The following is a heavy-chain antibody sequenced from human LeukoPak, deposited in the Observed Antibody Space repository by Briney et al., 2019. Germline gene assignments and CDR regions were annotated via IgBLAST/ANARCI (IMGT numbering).Heavy chain of an antibody. CDR2: IYHSGST. CDR1: GGSISSSSYY. Sequence: SETLSLTCTVSGGSISSSSYYWGWIRQPPGKGLEWIGYIYHSGSTYYNPSLKSRVTISVDRSKNQFSLKLSSVTAADTAVYYCARAGAGPKRGAFDIWGQGTMVTVSS. D-gene: IGHD7-27*01. CDR3: ARAGAGPKRGAFDI. J-gene: IGHJ3*02. V-gene: IGHV4-39*07.